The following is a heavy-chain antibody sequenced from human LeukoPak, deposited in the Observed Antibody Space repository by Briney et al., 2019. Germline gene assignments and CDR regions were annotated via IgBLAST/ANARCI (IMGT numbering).Heavy chain of an antibody. CDR3: ARGGRDGYNYWD. D-gene: IGHD5-12*01. CDR2: INHSGST. Sequence: SETLSLTCAVYGGSFSGYYWSWIRQPPGKGLEWIGEINHSGSTNYNPSLKSRVTISVDTSKNQFSLKLSSVTAADTAVYYCARGGRDGYNYWDWGQGTLVTVSS. V-gene: IGHV4-34*01. J-gene: IGHJ4*02. CDR1: GGSFSGYY.